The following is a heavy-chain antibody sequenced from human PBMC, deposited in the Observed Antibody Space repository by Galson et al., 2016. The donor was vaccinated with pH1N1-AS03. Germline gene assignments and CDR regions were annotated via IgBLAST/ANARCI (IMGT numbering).Heavy chain of an antibody. D-gene: IGHD5-24*01. CDR3: AKVGGEGYNWYFYGMDV. CDR1: GYTFTSYG. V-gene: IGHV1-18*01. CDR2: ISAYNGNT. Sequence: KASGYTFTSYGITWVRQAPGQGLEWMGWISAYNGNTKYVQKFPGRVTMTTDTSTSTAYMELRSLRSDDTAVYYCAKVGGEGYNWYFYGMDVWGQGTTVTVSS. J-gene: IGHJ6*02.